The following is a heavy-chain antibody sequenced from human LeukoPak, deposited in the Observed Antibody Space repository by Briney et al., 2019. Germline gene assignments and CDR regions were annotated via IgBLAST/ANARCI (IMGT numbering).Heavy chain of an antibody. Sequence: ASVKVSCKASGYTFTSYDINWVRQATGQGLEWMGWMNPNSGNTGYAQKFQGRVTITRNTSISTAYMELSSLRSEDTAVYYCARLPAFWSGYYMGTDAFDIWGQGTMVTVST. CDR2: MNPNSGNT. CDR3: ARLPAFWSGYYMGTDAFDI. CDR1: GYTFTSYD. J-gene: IGHJ3*02. V-gene: IGHV1-8*03. D-gene: IGHD3-3*01.